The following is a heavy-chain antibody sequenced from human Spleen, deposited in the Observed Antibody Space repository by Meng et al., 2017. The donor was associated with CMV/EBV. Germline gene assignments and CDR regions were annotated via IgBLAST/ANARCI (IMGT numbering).Heavy chain of an antibody. CDR2: INEDGSRT. CDR3: ARDWSGSDDY. D-gene: IGHD1-26*01. CDR1: GFTLSRYW. J-gene: IGHJ4*02. Sequence: GESLKISCAASGFTLSRYWMHWVRQAPGEGLVWVSRINEDGSRTDYADSVKGRFTISRDNAKNTLYLQMNSLRAEDTAVYYCARDWSGSDDYWGQGTLVTVSS. V-gene: IGHV3-74*01.